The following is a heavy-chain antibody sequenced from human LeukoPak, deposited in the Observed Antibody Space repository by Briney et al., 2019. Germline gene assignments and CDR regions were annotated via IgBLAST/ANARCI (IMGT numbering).Heavy chain of an antibody. CDR1: GFTFNSCA. D-gene: IGHD4-17*01. J-gene: IGHJ4*02. Sequence: GGSLRLSCAASGFTFNSCAMSWVRLAPGKGLEWVSAISGSEDSTHYADSVKGRSTISRDKSKNTLYLQMNSLRAEDTAVYYCAKDRLRATVTSFDYWGQGTLVTVSS. CDR3: AKDRLRATVTSFDY. CDR2: ISGSEDST. V-gene: IGHV3-23*01.